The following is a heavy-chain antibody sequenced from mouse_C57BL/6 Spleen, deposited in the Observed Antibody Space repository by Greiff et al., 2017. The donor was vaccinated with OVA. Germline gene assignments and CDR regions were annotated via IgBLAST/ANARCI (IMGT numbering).Heavy chain of an antibody. V-gene: IGHV1-69*01. J-gene: IGHJ2*01. Sequence: QVQLQQPGAELVMPGASVKLSCKASGYTFTSYWMHWVKQRPGQGLEWIGEIDPSDSYTNYNQKVKGKSTLTVDKSSSTAYMQLSSLTSEDSAVYYCARTLYSNSPFDYWGQGTTLTVSS. CDR2: IDPSDSYT. CDR1: GYTFTSYW. CDR3: ARTLYSNSPFDY. D-gene: IGHD2-5*01.